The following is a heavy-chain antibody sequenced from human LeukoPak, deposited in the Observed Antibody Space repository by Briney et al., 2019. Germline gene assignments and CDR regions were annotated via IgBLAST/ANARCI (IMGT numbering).Heavy chain of an antibody. CDR2: IYHSGST. CDR3: ATARGTGWKYYFDY. Sequence: SETLSLTCAVSGGSISSSNWWSWVRQPPGKGLEWIGEIYHSGSTNYNPSLKSRVTISVDKSKNQFFLKVNSVTAADTAVYYCATARGTGWKYYFDYWGQGTLVTVSS. D-gene: IGHD6-19*01. V-gene: IGHV4-4*02. J-gene: IGHJ4*02. CDR1: GGSISSSNW.